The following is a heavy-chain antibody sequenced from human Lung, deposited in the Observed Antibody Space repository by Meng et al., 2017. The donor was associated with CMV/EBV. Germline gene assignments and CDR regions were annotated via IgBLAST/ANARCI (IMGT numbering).Heavy chain of an antibody. CDR2: IYYSGLT. Sequence: QLQGSGPGPVNPSGTLPLTWTVSGGSIRSSSHYWGWIRQPPGKGLEWIGNIYYSGLTSYNPSLKSRVTISVDTSKNQFSLKLSSVTAADTAVFYCARVWANGEGWFDPWGQGTLVTVSS. CDR3: ARVWANGEGWFDP. D-gene: IGHD2-8*01. J-gene: IGHJ5*02. CDR1: GGSIRSSSHY. V-gene: IGHV4-39*07.